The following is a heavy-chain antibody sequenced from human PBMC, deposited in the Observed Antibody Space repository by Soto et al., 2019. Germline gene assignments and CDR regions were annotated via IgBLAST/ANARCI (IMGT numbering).Heavy chain of an antibody. V-gene: IGHV3-11*01. D-gene: IGHD3-16*01. Sequence: PGGSLKLSCVASGFTFRDYYMTWIRQAPGKGLEWVSYISSRSDTIYYADSVRGRFTISRDNSQQSVYLQMESLRAGDTGMYYCATDWGLNWGQGALVTVSS. CDR1: GFTFRDYY. J-gene: IGHJ4*02. CDR2: ISSRSDTI. CDR3: ATDWGLN.